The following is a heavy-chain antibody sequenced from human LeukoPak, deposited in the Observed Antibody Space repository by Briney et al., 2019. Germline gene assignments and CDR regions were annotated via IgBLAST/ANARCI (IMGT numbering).Heavy chain of an antibody. CDR2: IIPIFGTA. V-gene: IGHV1-69*13. D-gene: IGHD2-15*01. CDR3: ARHGISGGGYFDY. Sequence: GASVKVSCNTSGYTFSSYAISWVRQAPGQGLEWMGGIIPIFGTANYAQKFQGRVTITADESTSTAYMKLSSLRSEDTAVYYCARHGISGGGYFDYWGQGTLVTVSS. J-gene: IGHJ4*02. CDR1: GYTFSSYA.